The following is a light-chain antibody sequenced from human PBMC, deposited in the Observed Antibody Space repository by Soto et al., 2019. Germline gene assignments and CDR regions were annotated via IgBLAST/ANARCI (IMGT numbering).Light chain of an antibody. CDR3: AAWDDRLNAL. CDR1: SSNIGDNP. CDR2: IND. V-gene: IGLV1-44*01. J-gene: IGLJ1*01. Sequence: QCLLSQPPSASGTPGHRITISCSGSSSNIGDNPVNWYQQLPGAAPKLLIYINDQRPSGVPDRFSGSKSGTSASLAISGLQPEDEADYYCAAWDDRLNALFGTGTKVTVL.